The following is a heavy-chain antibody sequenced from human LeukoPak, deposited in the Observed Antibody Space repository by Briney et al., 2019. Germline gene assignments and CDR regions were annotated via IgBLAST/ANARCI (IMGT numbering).Heavy chain of an antibody. CDR2: IRYDGSNK. CDR3: AKMGTYYYDSSGYSRGDY. V-gene: IGHV3-30*02. CDR1: GFTFSTYA. Sequence: GGSLRLSCAASGFTFSTYAMHWVRQAPGKGLEWVAFIRYDGSNKYYADSVKGRFTISRDNSKNTLYLQMNSLRAEDTAVYYCAKMGTYYYDSSGYSRGDYWGQGTLITVSS. D-gene: IGHD3-22*01. J-gene: IGHJ4*02.